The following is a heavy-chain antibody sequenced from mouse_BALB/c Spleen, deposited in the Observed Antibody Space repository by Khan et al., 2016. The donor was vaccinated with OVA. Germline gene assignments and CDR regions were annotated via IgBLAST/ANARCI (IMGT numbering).Heavy chain of an antibody. CDR3: VRDGAYHRNNGWFTY. V-gene: IGHV1-4*01. CDR1: GYTFTSYT. Sequence: QVQLKESGAELARPGASVKMSCKASGYTFTSYTIHWRKKRPGQGLEWIGYINPSNGYTNYNQKFKDKATLTTDKSSTTAYLQLSSLTSDDSAVYNCVRDGAYHRNNGWFTYWGQGTLLTVSA. CDR2: INPSNGYT. D-gene: IGHD2-5*01. J-gene: IGHJ3*01.